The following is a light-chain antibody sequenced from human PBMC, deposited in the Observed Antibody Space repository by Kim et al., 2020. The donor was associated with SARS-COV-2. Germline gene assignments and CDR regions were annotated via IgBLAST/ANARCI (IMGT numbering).Light chain of an antibody. CDR1: RFNIGNNY. V-gene: IGLV1-51*01. J-gene: IGLJ3*02. CDR2: DNV. Sequence: QSVLTQPPSVSAAPGQKVTISCSGNRFNIGNNYVSWYQQFPRTVPKLLIYDNVKRPSGTPDRFSGSKSGTSATLDITGLQTGDEADYYCATWDSSLSVGVFGGGTQLTVL. CDR3: ATWDSSLSVGV.